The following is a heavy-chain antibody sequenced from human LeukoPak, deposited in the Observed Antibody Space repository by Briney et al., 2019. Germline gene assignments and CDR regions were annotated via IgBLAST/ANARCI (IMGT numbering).Heavy chain of an antibody. CDR3: ARDPYLQPPYCSGGSCYPAGGDY. J-gene: IGHJ4*02. CDR1: GFTFSSYS. V-gene: IGHV3-48*01. Sequence: PGGSLRLSCAASGFTFSSYSMNWVRQAPGKGLEWVSYISSSSSTIYYADSVKGRFTISRDNAKNSLYLQMNSLRAEDTAVYYCARDPYLQPPYCSGGSCYPAGGDYWGQGTLVTVSS. D-gene: IGHD2-15*01. CDR2: ISSSSSTI.